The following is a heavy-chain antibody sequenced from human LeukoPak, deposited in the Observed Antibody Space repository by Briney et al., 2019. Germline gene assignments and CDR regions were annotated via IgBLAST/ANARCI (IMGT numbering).Heavy chain of an antibody. CDR1: GFTFDDYP. V-gene: IGHV3-9*01. CDR2: ISWNSGSI. J-gene: IGHJ4*02. Sequence: PGGSVRLSCAASGFTFDDYPMHWVRQAPGKGLEWVSGISWNSGSIGYADSVKGRFTISRDNAKNSLYLQMNSLRAEDTALYYCAKGLRYFDWLEADFDYWGQGTLVTVSS. D-gene: IGHD3-9*01. CDR3: AKGLRYFDWLEADFDY.